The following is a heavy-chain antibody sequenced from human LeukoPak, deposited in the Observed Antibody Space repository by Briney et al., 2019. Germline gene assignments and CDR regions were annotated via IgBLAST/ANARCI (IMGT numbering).Heavy chain of an antibody. J-gene: IGHJ4*02. Sequence: GGSLGLSCAASGFTFSSYWMSWVRQAPGKGLEWVANIKQDGSEKYYVDSVKGRFTISRDNAKNSLYLQMNSLRAEDTAVYYCARIRPYSSSPGIYYFDYWGQGTLVTVSS. CDR3: ARIRPYSSSPGIYYFDY. CDR2: IKQDGSEK. V-gene: IGHV3-7*01. CDR1: GFTFSSYW. D-gene: IGHD6-6*01.